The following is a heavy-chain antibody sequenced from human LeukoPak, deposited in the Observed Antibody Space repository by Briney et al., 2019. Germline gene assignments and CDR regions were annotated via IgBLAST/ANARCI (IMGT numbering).Heavy chain of an antibody. CDR3: AELGITMIGGV. V-gene: IGHV3-71*01. CDR1: GFTFSNYW. D-gene: IGHD3-10*02. CDR2: IRSKAYGGTT. J-gene: IGHJ6*04. Sequence: SGGSLRLSFAASGFTFSNYWMSWVRQAPGKGLEWVGFIRSKAYGGTTEYAASVKGRFTISRDNAKNSLYLQMNSLRAEDTAVYYCAELGITMIGGVWGKGTTVTISS.